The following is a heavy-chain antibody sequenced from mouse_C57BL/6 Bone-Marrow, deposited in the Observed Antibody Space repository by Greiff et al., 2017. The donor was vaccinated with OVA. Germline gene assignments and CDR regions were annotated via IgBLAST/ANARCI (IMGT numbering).Heavy chain of an antibody. V-gene: IGHV3-6*01. CDR3: ASIHYFGSPWFAY. CDR2: ISYDGSN. Sequence: EVKLMESGPGLVKPSQSLSLTCSVTGYSITSGYYWNWIRQFPGNKLEWMGYISYDGSNNYNPSLKNRISITRDTSKNQFFIKLNSVTTEDTATYYCASIHYFGSPWFAYWGQGTLVTVSA. CDR1: GYSITSGYY. J-gene: IGHJ3*01. D-gene: IGHD1-1*01.